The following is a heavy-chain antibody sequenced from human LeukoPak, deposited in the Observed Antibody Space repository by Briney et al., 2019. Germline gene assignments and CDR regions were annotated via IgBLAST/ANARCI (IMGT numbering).Heavy chain of an antibody. CDR3: ARGGKSRGVTYYYYGMDV. CDR1: GGTFSSYA. V-gene: IGHV1-2*02. D-gene: IGHD4-11*01. Sequence: ASVKVSCKASGGTFSSYAISWVRQAPGQGLEWMGWINPNSGGTNYAQKFQGRVTMTRDTSISTAYMELSRLRSDDTAVYYCARGGKSRGVTYYYYGMDVWGQGTTVTVSS. J-gene: IGHJ6*02. CDR2: INPNSGGT.